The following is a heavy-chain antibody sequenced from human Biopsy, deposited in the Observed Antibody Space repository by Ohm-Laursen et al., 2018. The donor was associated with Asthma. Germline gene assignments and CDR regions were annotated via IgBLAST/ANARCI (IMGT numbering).Heavy chain of an antibody. J-gene: IGHJ3*01. V-gene: IGHV3-23*01. CDR2: IRPNNRGV. CDR1: GFAFDSYA. CDR3: VKDTYEDSGGYYTFEV. Sequence: SLRLSCSASGFAFDSYAMSWARQAPGKGLAWVSTIRPNNRGVVYVPSVRGRFTMSRDNSKNTLYLHMSSLRAEDTAVYYCVKDTYEDSGGYYTFEVWGQGTMVTVSS. D-gene: IGHD5-18*01.